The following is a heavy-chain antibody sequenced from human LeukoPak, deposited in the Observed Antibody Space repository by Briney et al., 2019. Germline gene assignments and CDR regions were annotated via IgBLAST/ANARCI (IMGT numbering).Heavy chain of an antibody. J-gene: IGHJ3*02. Sequence: GGSLRLSCAASGFTFSGYCMHWVRQAPGKGLVWVSRINSDGSKISHADSVKGRFTISRDNAKNTLYLQMNSLRAEDTAVYYCARGGSYSTGAFDIWGQGTMVTVSS. CDR3: ARGGSYSTGAFDI. CDR1: GFTFSGYC. D-gene: IGHD3-10*01. CDR2: INSDGSKI. V-gene: IGHV3-74*01.